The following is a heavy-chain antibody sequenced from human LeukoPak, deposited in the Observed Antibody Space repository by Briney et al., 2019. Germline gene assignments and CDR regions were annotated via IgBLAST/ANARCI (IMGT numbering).Heavy chain of an antibody. CDR3: AISLFYPQGESIAVAGTGWFDP. CDR2: IIPIFGRT. V-gene: IGHV1-69*13. Sequence: SVTVSFTSSGSTFTIYAISWVRQAPGQGLEWMGGIIPIFGRTNYAKKFQGRVTLTADGSTRPAYMELSSLRSEDTAVYYCAISLFYPQGESIAVAGTGWFDPWGQGTLVTVSS. CDR1: GSTFTIYA. J-gene: IGHJ5*02. D-gene: IGHD6-19*01.